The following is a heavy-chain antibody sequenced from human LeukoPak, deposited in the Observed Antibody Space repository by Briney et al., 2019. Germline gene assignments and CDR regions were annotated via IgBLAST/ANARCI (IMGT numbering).Heavy chain of an antibody. Sequence: PGGSLRLSCAASGFAFSSHEMNWVRQAPGKGLEWVSYTSDVGTTIYYADSVKGRFTISRDNAKNSLYLQMNSLRAEDTAVYYCAREYMITWGQGTMVTVSS. V-gene: IGHV3-48*03. J-gene: IGHJ3*01. CDR2: TSDVGTTI. CDR1: GFAFSSHE. D-gene: IGHD3-16*01. CDR3: AREYMIT.